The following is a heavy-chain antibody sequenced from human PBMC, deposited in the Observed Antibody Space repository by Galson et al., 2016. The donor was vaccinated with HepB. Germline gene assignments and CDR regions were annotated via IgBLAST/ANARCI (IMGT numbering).Heavy chain of an antibody. D-gene: IGHD2-15*01. Sequence: SLRLSCAASGFDTTYFAMTWVRQAPGRGLEWVAGISADGGTSFYADSVKGRFTISRDNSQNTIYVQLDSLRVEDTARYYCMKGGWYSTFDFWGQGTVVTVSS. CDR2: ISADGGTS. V-gene: IGHV3-23*01. CDR3: MKGGWYSTFDF. CDR1: GFDTTYFA. J-gene: IGHJ4*02.